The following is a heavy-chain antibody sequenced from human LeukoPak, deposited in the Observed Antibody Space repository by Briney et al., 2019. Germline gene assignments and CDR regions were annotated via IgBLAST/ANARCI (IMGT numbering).Heavy chain of an antibody. J-gene: IGHJ6*03. CDR2: ISSSGGSR. CDR1: GFSFSSYG. CDR3: ARRITISGVGQYMDV. Sequence: PGGSLRPSCAASGFSFSSYGINWVRQAPGKGLEWVSYISSSGGSRYYADSVKGRFTISRDSLWNSLSLHMNSLRAEDTGVYYCARRITISGVGQYMDVWGKGTTVTVSS. D-gene: IGHD3-3*01. V-gene: IGHV3-48*01.